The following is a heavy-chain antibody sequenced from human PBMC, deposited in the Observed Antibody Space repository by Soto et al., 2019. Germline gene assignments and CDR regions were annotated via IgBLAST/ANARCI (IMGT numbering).Heavy chain of an antibody. Sequence: QVQLQESGPGLVKPSQTLSLTCTVSGGSISSGGYYWSWIRQHPGKGLEWIGYIYYSGSTYYNPYLKSRVTISVDTSKKHCSLQLRSVAGADTAVYYCARDQRDIVVVPAAVDDACDIWGQGTMVTVSS. CDR1: GGSISSGGYY. D-gene: IGHD2-2*01. J-gene: IGHJ3*02. V-gene: IGHV4-31*03. CDR2: IYYSGST. CDR3: ARDQRDIVVVPAAVDDACDI.